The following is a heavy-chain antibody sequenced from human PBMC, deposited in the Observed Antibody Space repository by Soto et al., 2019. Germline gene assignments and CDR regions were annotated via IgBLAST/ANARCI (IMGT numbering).Heavy chain of an antibody. CDR3: ASAVGGAHGMDV. CDR1: GYSFTSYW. J-gene: IGHJ6*02. CDR2: IDPSDSYT. Sequence: PGESLKISCKGSGYSFTSYWISWVRQMPGKGLERMGRIDPSDSYTNYSPSFQGHVTISADKSISTAYLQWSSLKASDIAMYYCASAVGGAHGMDVWGQGTTVTVSS. D-gene: IGHD3-16*01. V-gene: IGHV5-10-1*01.